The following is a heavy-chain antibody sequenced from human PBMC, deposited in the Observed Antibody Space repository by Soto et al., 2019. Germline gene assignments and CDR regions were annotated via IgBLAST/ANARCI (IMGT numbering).Heavy chain of an antibody. D-gene: IGHD2-15*01. CDR2: MYYSGTT. J-gene: IGHJ4*02. Sequence: QVQLQESGPGLVKPSETLSLTCTMSGASIKSYYWNWMRQPPGKGLEWIGNMYYSGTTNYNPSLQSRVTLSVDTSKNQFSLKLTSVTAADTAVYYCAAAYDYWGQGTLVTVSS. V-gene: IGHV4-59*01. CDR1: GASIKSYY. CDR3: AAAYDY.